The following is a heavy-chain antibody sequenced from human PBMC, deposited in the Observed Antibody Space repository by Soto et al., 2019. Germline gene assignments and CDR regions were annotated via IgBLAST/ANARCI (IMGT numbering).Heavy chain of an antibody. CDR2: IYHSGST. CDR1: GYSISSGYY. Sequence: PSETLSLTCAVSGYSISSGYYWGWIRQPPGKGLEWIGSIYHSGSTYYNPSLKSRVTISVDTSKNQFSLKLSSVTAADTAVYYCARRNLGDTPDAFDIWGQGTMVTVSS. J-gene: IGHJ3*02. D-gene: IGHD1-26*01. CDR3: ARRNLGDTPDAFDI. V-gene: IGHV4-38-2*01.